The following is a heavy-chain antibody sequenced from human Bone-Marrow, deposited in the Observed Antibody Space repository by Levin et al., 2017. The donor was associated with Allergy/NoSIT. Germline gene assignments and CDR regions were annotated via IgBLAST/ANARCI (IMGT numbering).Heavy chain of an antibody. Sequence: GGSLRLSCAASGFTFSDYYMSWIRQAPGKGLEWVSHISSSGSAIYYADSVRGRFTISRDNAKNSLYLQMNSLRAEDTAVYYCARPLYSSSSSSGYWGQGTLVTVSS. CDR3: ARPLYSSSSSSGY. J-gene: IGHJ4*02. D-gene: IGHD6-6*01. V-gene: IGHV3-11*01. CDR2: ISSSGSAI. CDR1: GFTFSDYY.